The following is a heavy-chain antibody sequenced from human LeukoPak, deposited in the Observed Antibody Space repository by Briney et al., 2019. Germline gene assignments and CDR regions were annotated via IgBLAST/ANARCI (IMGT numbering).Heavy chain of an antibody. CDR2: INHSGST. V-gene: IGHV4-34*01. Sequence: PSETLSLTCAVYGGSFSGYYWSWICQPPGKGLEWIGEINHSGSTNYNPSLKSRVTISVDTSKNQFSLKLSSVTAADTAVYYCAGSSIAARPYYWGQGTLVTVSS. CDR1: GGSFSGYY. D-gene: IGHD6-6*01. J-gene: IGHJ4*02. CDR3: AGSSIAARPYY.